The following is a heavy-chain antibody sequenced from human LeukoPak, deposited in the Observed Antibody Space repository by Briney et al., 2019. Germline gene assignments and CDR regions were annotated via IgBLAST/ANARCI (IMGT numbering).Heavy chain of an antibody. D-gene: IGHD6-6*01. J-gene: IGHJ3*02. CDR2: IYYSGSA. CDR1: GGSISSYY. V-gene: IGHV4-59*01. CDR3: ARDGRSSYSFDI. Sequence: SETLSLTCTVSGGSISSYYWSWLRQPPGKGLEWIGYIYYSGSANYNPSLKSRVTISLDMSKNQFSLKLSSVTAPDTAVYYCARDGRSSYSFDIWGQGTMVTVS.